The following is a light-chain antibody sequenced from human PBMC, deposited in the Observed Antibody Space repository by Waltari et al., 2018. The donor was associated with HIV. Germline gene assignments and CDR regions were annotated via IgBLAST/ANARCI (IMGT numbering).Light chain of an antibody. CDR1: SSNIGNDA. V-gene: IGLV1-44*01. CDR2: SNN. Sequence: QSVLTQPPSASGTPGQTVTISCSGSSSNIGNDAVNWYQQLPGTAPKLLIYSNNQRPSGVPVRFSGAKSGTSASLAISGLQSEDQADYYCGTWDDSLNGWEVFGGGTKLTVL. J-gene: IGLJ2*01. CDR3: GTWDDSLNGWEV.